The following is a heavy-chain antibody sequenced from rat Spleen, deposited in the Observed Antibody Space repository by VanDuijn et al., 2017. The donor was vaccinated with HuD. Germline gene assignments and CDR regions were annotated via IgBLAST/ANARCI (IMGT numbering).Heavy chain of an antibody. CDR3: ARHNYGGYWFAY. V-gene: IGHV5-29*01. CDR2: ISYDGSST. J-gene: IGHJ3*01. Sequence: VQLKESGPGLVQPSQTLSLTCTVSGFSLTSNSVHWVRQAPTKGLEWVATISYDGSSTYYRDSVKGRFTISRDNAKSTLYLQMDSLRSEDTATYYCARHNYGGYWFAYWGQGTLVTVSS. CDR1: GFSLTSNS. D-gene: IGHD1-11*01.